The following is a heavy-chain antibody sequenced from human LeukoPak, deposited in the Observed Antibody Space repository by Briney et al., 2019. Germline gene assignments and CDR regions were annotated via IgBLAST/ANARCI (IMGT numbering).Heavy chain of an antibody. CDR3: ARGKAPAPRRPFDY. V-gene: IGHV4-34*01. CDR2: INHSGST. CDR1: GGSLSGYY. Sequence: SETLSLTCAVYGGSLSGYYWSWIRQPPGKGLEWIGEINHSGSTNYNPSLKSRVTISVDTSKNQFSLKLSSVTAADTAVYYCARGKAPAPRRPFDYWGQGTLVTVSS. J-gene: IGHJ4*02.